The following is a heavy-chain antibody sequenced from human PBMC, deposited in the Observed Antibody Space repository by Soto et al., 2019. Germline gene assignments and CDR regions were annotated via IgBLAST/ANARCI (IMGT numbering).Heavy chain of an antibody. V-gene: IGHV3-15*01. Sequence: EVQLVESGGGLVKPGGSLRLSCAASGFTFSNAWMSWVRQAPGKGLEWVGRIKSKTAGGTTDYAAPVKGRFTISRNDSTNTLYRQMSTLKTEATAVYYCTTDRRYYYDSSFDYWGQGTLVTVSS. CDR1: GFTFSNAW. CDR3: TTDRRYYYDSSFDY. CDR2: IKSKTAGGTT. J-gene: IGHJ4*02. D-gene: IGHD3-22*01.